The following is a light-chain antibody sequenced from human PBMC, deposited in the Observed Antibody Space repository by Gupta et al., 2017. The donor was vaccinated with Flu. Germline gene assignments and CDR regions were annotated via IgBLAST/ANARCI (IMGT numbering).Light chain of an antibody. CDR3: QQRDITPIT. J-gene: IGKJ3*01. V-gene: IGKV1-39*01. CDR2: AAS. Sequence: PSSLSASVGDRVTITGRASQRVSRYLYWYQQKPGKAPKVLIYAASRVKSGVPSRFSGSGSGTDFTVTISRRQPEDFATYYCQQRDITPITFGRRTKVDIK. CDR1: QRVSRY.